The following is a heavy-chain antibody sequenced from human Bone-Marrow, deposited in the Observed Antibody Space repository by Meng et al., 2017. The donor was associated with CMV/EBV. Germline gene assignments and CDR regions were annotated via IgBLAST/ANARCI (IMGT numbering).Heavy chain of an antibody. Sequence: SCKAAGYTFTDYGISWVRQAPGQGLEWMGWISTYYGNTNYAQRLQGRVTMTTDTSTSTAYMELRSLRYDDTAMYYCARDDGGGWPFDYWGQGTLVTVSS. CDR1: GYTFTDYG. J-gene: IGHJ4*02. CDR2: ISTYYGNT. D-gene: IGHD6-19*01. V-gene: IGHV1-18*01. CDR3: ARDDGGGWPFDY.